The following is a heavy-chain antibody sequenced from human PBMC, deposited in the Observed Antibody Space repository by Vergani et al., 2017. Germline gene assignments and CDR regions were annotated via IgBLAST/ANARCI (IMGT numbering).Heavy chain of an antibody. J-gene: IGHJ4*02. CDR3: ARAISGSSSSFDY. CDR2: IYYSGST. Sequence: QLQLQESGPGLVKPSETLSLTCTVSGGSISSSSYYWGWIRQPPGKGLEWIGSIYYSGSTYYHPSLKSRVTISVDTSKNQFSLKLSSVTAADTAVYYCARAISGSSSSFDYWGQGTLVNVSS. V-gene: IGHV4-39*07. CDR1: GGSISSSSYY. D-gene: IGHD6-6*01.